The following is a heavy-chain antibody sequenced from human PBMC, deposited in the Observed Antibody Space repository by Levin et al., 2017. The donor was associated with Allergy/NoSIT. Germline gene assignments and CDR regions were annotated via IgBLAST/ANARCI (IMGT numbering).Heavy chain of an antibody. V-gene: IGHV1-2*02. CDR1: GYTFTGYY. Sequence: PGESLKISCKASGYTFTGYYMHWVRQAPGQGLEWMGWINPNSGGTNYAQKFQGRVTMTRDTSISTAYMELSRLRSDDTAVYYCARVRSELWYFDLWGRGTLVTVSS. D-gene: IGHD1-7*01. J-gene: IGHJ2*01. CDR3: ARVRSELWYFDL. CDR2: INPNSGGT.